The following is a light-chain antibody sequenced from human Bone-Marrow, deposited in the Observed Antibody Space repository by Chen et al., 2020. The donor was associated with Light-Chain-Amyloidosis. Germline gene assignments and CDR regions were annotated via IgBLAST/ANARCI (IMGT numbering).Light chain of an antibody. CDR1: SGSIATNY. Sequence: NFMLTQPHSVSESPGKTVIISCTRSSGSIATNYVQWYQQRPGSSPTTVIYEDDQRPSGVPDQFSGLNDRSPKAAPPTLSGMETGDEADYYCQSYQGSSQGVFGGGTKLTVL. CDR2: EDD. J-gene: IGLJ3*02. V-gene: IGLV6-57*01. CDR3: QSYQGSSQGV.